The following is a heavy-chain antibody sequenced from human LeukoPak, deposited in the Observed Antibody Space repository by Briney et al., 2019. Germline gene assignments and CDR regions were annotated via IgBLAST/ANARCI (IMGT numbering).Heavy chain of an antibody. V-gene: IGHV3-9*01. Sequence: GGSLRLSCAASGFTFDDYAMHWVRQAPGKGLEWVSGISWNSGSIGYADSVKGRFTISRDNAMNSLYLQMNSLRAEDTALYYCAKERGEYDSSGYNYYFDYWGQGTLVTVSS. CDR3: AKERGEYDSSGYNYYFDY. J-gene: IGHJ4*02. CDR2: ISWNSGSI. CDR1: GFTFDDYA. D-gene: IGHD3-22*01.